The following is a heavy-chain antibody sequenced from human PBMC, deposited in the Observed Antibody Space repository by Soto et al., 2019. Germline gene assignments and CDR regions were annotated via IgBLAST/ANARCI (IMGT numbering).Heavy chain of an antibody. CDR3: ARDAAGPARPGGNFDY. V-gene: IGHV1-2*04. J-gene: IGHJ4*02. D-gene: IGHD6-6*01. CDR2: INPNSGGT. CDR1: GYTFTGYY. Sequence: ASVKVSCKASGYTFTGYYMHWVRQAPGQGLEWMGWINPNSGGTNYAQKFQGWVTMTRDTSISTAYMELSRLRSDDTAVYYCARDAAGPARPGGNFDYWGQGTLVTVSS.